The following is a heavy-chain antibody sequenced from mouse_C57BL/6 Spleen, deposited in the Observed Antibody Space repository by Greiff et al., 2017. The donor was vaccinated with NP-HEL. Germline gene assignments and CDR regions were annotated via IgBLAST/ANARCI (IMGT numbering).Heavy chain of an antibody. CDR1: GYTFTDYN. CDR3: ARKGITTVVAHYWYFDV. D-gene: IGHD1-1*01. CDR2: INPNNGGT. V-gene: IGHV1-18*01. J-gene: IGHJ1*03. Sequence: VQLQQSGPELVKPGASVKIPCKASGYTFTDYNMDWVKQSHGKSLEWIGDINPNNGGTIYNQKFKGKATLTVDKSSSTAYMELRSLTSEDTAVYYCARKGITTVVAHYWYFDVWGTGTTVTVSS.